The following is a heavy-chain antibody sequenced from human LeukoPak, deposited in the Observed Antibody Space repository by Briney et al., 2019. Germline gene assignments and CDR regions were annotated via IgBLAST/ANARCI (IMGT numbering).Heavy chain of an antibody. D-gene: IGHD6-13*01. CDR1: GGSISRYY. CDR2: IYDSGST. CDR3: GRQESGASSSWYDFDY. J-gene: IGHJ4*02. Sequence: SETLSLTCTVSGGSISRYYWSWIRQPLGKGLEWIGYIYDSGSTNYHPSLKSRVTISVDTSRNQFSLRLSSVTAADTAVYYCGRQESGASSSWYDFDYWGQGTLVTVSS. V-gene: IGHV4-59*08.